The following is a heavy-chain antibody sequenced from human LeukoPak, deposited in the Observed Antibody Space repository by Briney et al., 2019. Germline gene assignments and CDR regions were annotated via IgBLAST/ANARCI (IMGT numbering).Heavy chain of an antibody. CDR1: GFTFSSYT. Sequence: PGRSLRLSCAASGFTFSSYTIHWVRQAPGKGLEWVTLISHDGRNKNYADSVKGRFTISRDNSKKTLYLEVNSLRPEDTAVYYCARGPHQDYFGSMTYLFDYWGQGILVTVSS. D-gene: IGHD3-10*01. CDR2: ISHDGRNK. CDR3: ARGPHQDYFGSMTYLFDY. V-gene: IGHV3-30*04. J-gene: IGHJ4*02.